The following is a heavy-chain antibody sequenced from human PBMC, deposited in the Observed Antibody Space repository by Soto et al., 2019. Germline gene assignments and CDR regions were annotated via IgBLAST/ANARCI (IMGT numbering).Heavy chain of an antibody. CDR1: GYIFRNYW. CDR2: IDPCNSYT. D-gene: IGHD3-22*01. CDR3: ARLGGYDSV. Sequence: PGESLKICCKGSGYIFRNYWISWVRQVPGKGLEWMGRIDPCNSYTNYGPSFQRHVTFSADESSSTAYLQWNRLKASDTAMYFCARLGGYDSVWGQGTMVTVSS. J-gene: IGHJ3*01. V-gene: IGHV5-10-1*01.